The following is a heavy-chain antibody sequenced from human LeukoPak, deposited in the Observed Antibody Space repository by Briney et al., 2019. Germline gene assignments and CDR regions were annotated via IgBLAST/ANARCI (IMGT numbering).Heavy chain of an antibody. CDR2: INHSGST. Sequence: KSSETLSLTCAVYGGSFSGYYWSWIRQPPGKGLEWIGEINHSGSTNYNPSLKSRVTISVDTSKNQSSLKLSSVTAADTAVYYCARSKQLWLRGADYWGQGTLVTVSS. CDR1: GGSFSGYY. D-gene: IGHD5-18*01. CDR3: ARSKQLWLRGADY. V-gene: IGHV4-34*01. J-gene: IGHJ4*02.